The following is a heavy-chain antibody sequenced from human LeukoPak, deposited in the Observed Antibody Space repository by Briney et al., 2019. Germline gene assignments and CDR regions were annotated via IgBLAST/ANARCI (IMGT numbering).Heavy chain of an antibody. J-gene: IGHJ4*02. D-gene: IGHD5-24*01. CDR2: INSDGSST. CDR3: TRVGYIDEGIDY. CDR1: GFTFSSYW. Sequence: GGSLRLSCAASGFTFSSYWMHWVRQAPGKGLVWVSRINSDGSSTSYADSVKGRFTISRDNAKNTLYLQMNSLRAEDTAIYYCTRVGYIDEGIDYWGQGTLVTVSS. V-gene: IGHV3-74*01.